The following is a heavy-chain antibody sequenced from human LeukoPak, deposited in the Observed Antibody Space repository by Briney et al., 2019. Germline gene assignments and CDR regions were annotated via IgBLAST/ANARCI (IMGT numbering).Heavy chain of an antibody. CDR2: IYHSGST. CDR1: GYSISSGYY. V-gene: IGHV4-38-2*01. Sequence: PSETLSLTCAVSGYSISSGYYWGWIRQPPGKGLEWIGSIYHSGSTYYNPSLKSRVTISVDTSKNQFSLKLSSVTAADTAVYYCARDYDFWSGYTLTNWFDPWGQGTLVTVSS. J-gene: IGHJ5*02. CDR3: ARDYDFWSGYTLTNWFDP. D-gene: IGHD3-3*01.